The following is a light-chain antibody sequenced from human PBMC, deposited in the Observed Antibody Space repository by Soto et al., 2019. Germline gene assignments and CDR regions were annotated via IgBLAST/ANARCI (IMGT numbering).Light chain of an antibody. CDR2: DVS. Sequence: QSVLTQPASVSGSPGQSITISCTGTSSDVGGYNYVSWYQQHPGKAPKLMIYDVSNRPSGVSNRFSGSKSGNTASLPIYGLQSEDEADCYCSSYTSSSTYVFGTGTKLTVL. CDR1: SSDVGGYNY. CDR3: SSYTSSSTYV. J-gene: IGLJ1*01. V-gene: IGLV2-14*01.